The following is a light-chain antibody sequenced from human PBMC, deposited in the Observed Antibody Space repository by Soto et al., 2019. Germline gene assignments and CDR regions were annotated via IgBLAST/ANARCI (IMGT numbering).Light chain of an antibody. CDR2: DAS. CDR3: QQYNTYST. V-gene: IGKV1-5*01. Sequence: DIQMTQSPSTLSASVGDRVTITCRASQTISSWLAWYQQKPGKAPTLLIYDASTLERGVPSRFSGTGSGTEFTLTISSLQPDDFATYYCQQYNTYSTFGQGTRLEIK. CDR1: QTISSW. J-gene: IGKJ5*01.